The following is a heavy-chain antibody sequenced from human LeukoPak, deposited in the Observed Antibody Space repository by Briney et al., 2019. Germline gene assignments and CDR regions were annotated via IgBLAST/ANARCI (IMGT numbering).Heavy chain of an antibody. D-gene: IGHD3-9*01. J-gene: IGHJ4*02. Sequence: GGSLRLSCAASGFTFSNYWMNWVRQAPGKGLEWVANINQDGSGKYYVDSMKGRFTISRDNAKNSLHLQMNSLRAEDAAAYYCTKHADYDILTGYSDYWGQGTLVTVSS. CDR1: GFTFSNYW. V-gene: IGHV3-7*03. CDR2: INQDGSGK. CDR3: TKHADYDILTGYSDY.